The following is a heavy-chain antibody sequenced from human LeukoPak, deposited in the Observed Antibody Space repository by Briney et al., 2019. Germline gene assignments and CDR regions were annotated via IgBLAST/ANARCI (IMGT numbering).Heavy chain of an antibody. CDR2: INPNSGGS. V-gene: IGHV1-2*02. CDR3: ASGQDERPS. D-gene: IGHD1-1*01. J-gene: IGHJ5*02. Sequence: ASVKVSCKASGYTFTGYKIHWMRQAPGQGLEWMGWINPNSGGSNSAQKFQGRVTLTRDTSITTTYMELNRLTSDDTAVYYCASGQDERPSWGQGTLVTVSS. CDR1: GYTFTGYK.